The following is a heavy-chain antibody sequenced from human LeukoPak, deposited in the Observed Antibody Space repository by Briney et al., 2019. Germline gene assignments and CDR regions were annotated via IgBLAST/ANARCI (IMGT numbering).Heavy chain of an antibody. CDR2: ISSSSSYI. J-gene: IGHJ4*02. CDR1: GFKFSSYS. CDR3: ARGTMFPYYFDY. V-gene: IGHV3-21*01. D-gene: IGHD3-10*02. Sequence: GGSLRXSCAASGFKFSSYSMKWVRQAPGKGLEWVSFISSSSSYIYYADSVKGRFTISRDNAKNSLYLQMNSLRAEDTAVYYCARGTMFPYYFDYWGQGTLVTVSS.